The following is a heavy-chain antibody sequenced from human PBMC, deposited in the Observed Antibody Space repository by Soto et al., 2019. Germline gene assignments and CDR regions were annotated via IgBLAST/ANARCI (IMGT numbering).Heavy chain of an antibody. CDR2: IIPIFGTP. Sequence: QVQLVQSGAEVKKPGSSVKVSCKASGGIFSTYAISWLRQAPGQGLEWMGGIIPIFGTPNYAQRFKGRVNITADESTSTAYMELSRLRSEDTAVYYCARDRHDYGSGNYSNRIDFWGQGTLVNVSS. J-gene: IGHJ4*02. V-gene: IGHV1-69*01. D-gene: IGHD3-10*01. CDR3: ARDRHDYGSGNYSNRIDF. CDR1: GGIFSTYA.